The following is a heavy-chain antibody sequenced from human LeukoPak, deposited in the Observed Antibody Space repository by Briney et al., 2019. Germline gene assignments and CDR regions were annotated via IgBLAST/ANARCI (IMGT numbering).Heavy chain of an antibody. D-gene: IGHD2-15*01. V-gene: IGHV4-34*01. CDR2: INHSGST. CDR1: GGSFSGYY. CDR3: ARVRISGGYCSGGSCFSFDP. J-gene: IGHJ5*02. Sequence: SSETLSLTCAVYGGSFSGYYWSWIRQPPGKGLEWIGEINHSGSTNYNPSLKGRVTISVDTSKNQFSLKLSSVTAADTAVYYCARVRISGGYCSGGSCFSFDPWGQGTLVTVSS.